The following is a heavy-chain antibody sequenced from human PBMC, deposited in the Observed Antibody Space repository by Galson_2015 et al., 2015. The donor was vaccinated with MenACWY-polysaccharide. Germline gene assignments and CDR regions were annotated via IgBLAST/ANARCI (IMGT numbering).Heavy chain of an antibody. Sequence: SLILSCAASGFTFSSYAMSWVRQAPGKGLEWVSGVSASGGSTVYTDSAKGRFTMSRDNSKRSRYLQMNSLRAEDTAVYYCAKDTGPGEYAYSWGTFDIWGRGTMVTVSS. J-gene: IGHJ3*02. CDR3: AKDTGPGEYAYSWGTFDI. V-gene: IGHV3-23*01. CDR2: VSASGGST. CDR1: GFTFSSYA. D-gene: IGHD3-10*01.